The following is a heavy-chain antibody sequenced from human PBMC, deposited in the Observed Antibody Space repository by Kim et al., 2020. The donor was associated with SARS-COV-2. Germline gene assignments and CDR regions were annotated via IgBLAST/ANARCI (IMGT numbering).Heavy chain of an antibody. J-gene: IGHJ4*02. D-gene: IGHD1-26*01. Sequence: GGSLRLSCAASGFTFSSYGMHWVRQAPGKGLEWVAVIGYDGSNKYYEDSVKGRFTISRDNSKNTRYLQMNSLRAEDTAVYYCARDLVGATDWGQGTLVTVSS. CDR3: ARDLVGATD. CDR2: IGYDGSNK. CDR1: GFTFSSYG. V-gene: IGHV3-33*01.